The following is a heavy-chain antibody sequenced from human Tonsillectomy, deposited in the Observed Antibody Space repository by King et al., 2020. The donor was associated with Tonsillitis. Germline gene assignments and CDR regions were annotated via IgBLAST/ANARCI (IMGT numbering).Heavy chain of an antibody. J-gene: IGHJ4*02. CDR3: AGGTTTVSPLYYFDY. CDR1: GFTFSSYN. CDR2: ISSSSTYI. V-gene: IGHV3-21*01. D-gene: IGHD4-17*01. Sequence: VQLVESGGGLVNPGGSLRLSCAASGFTFSSYNMNWVRQAPGKGVEWVSSISSSSTYINYADSMKGRFTISRDNAKNSLYLQMNSLRAEDTAVYYCAGGTTTVSPLYYFDYWGQGTLVTVSS.